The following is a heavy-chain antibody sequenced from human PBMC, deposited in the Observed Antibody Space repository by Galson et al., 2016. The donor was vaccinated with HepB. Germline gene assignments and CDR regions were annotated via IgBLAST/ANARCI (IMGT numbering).Heavy chain of an antibody. CDR3: ARDRYFGSGPRFDH. CDR1: GYIFDTSG. Sequence: SVKVSCKASGYIFDTSGISWVRQAPGRGLDWLGWISGHNGDTKYAQKFQGRVTMTTDSSTGTAYMHLRSLRTDDTAVYYCARDRYFGSGPRFDHWGQGTVVSASS. D-gene: IGHD3-10*01. V-gene: IGHV1-18*01. CDR2: ISGHNGDT. J-gene: IGHJ4*02.